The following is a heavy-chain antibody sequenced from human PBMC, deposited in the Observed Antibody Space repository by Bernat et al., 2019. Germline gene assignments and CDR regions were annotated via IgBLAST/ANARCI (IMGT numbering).Heavy chain of an antibody. D-gene: IGHD3-16*02. V-gene: IGHV4-39*01. J-gene: IGHJ4*02. CDR1: GGSISSSSYY. CDR2: IYYSGST. CDR3: ARQPQIVDFYY. Sequence: QLQLQESGPGLVKPSETLSLTCTVSGGSISSSSYYWGWIRQPPGKGLEWIGSIYYSGSTYYNPSLKSRVTISVDTSKNQFSLKLSSVTAADTAVYYCARQPQIVDFYYWGQGTLVTVSS.